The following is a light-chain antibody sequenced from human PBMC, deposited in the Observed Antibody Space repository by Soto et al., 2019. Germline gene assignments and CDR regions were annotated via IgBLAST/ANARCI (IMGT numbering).Light chain of an antibody. V-gene: IGKV1-5*01. CDR2: DAS. CDR1: QSISSW. Sequence: DIQMTQSPSTLSASVGDRVTITCRASQSISSWLAWYQQKPGKAPKLLIYDASSLESGVPSRFSGSGSWTEFTLTISSLQPDDFATYYCQQYNNYKTFSPGTKVEIK. CDR3: QQYNNYKT. J-gene: IGKJ1*01.